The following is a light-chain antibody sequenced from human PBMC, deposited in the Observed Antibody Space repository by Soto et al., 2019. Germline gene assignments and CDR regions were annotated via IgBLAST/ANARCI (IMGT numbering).Light chain of an antibody. V-gene: IGKV3-11*01. CDR1: PSVTNF. CDR2: GAF. J-gene: IGKJ5*01. Sequence: EIVLTQSPVTLSLSPGERATLSCRASPSVTNFLAWYQQKPGQAPRLLIYGAFNRATGIPARFSGSGSGTDFTLTISSLEPEDFAVYYCQQRNIWPPVTFGQGTRLENK. CDR3: QQRNIWPPVT.